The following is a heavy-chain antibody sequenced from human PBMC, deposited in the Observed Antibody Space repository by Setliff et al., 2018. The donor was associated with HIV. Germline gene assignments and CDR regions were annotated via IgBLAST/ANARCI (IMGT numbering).Heavy chain of an antibody. Sequence: GGSLRLSCAASEFPFSSHTMHWVRQAPGKGLEWVGVISYDGRNKYYADSVRGRFTISRDSSKNTLYLRMNSLRTEDTAVYYCAREMPMIYWYFDLWGRGTLVTVSS. V-gene: IGHV3-30*04. J-gene: IGHJ2*01. CDR2: ISYDGRNK. D-gene: IGHD3-22*01. CDR1: EFPFSSHT. CDR3: AREMPMIYWYFDL.